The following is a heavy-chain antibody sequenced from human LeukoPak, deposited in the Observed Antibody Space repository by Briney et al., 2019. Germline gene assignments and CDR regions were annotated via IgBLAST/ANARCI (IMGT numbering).Heavy chain of an antibody. D-gene: IGHD3-3*01. Sequence: PGRSLRLSCAASGFTFSSYGMYWVRQAPGKGLEWVAVIWYDGSNKYYADSVKGRFTISRDNSKNTLYLQMNSLRAEDTAVYYCARDRGDCITIFGVVTCSGAFDIWGQGTMVTVSS. V-gene: IGHV3-30*19. J-gene: IGHJ3*02. CDR3: ARDRGDCITIFGVVTCSGAFDI. CDR1: GFTFSSYG. CDR2: IWYDGSNK.